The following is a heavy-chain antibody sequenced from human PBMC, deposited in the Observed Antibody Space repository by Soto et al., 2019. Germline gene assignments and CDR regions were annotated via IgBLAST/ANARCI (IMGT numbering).Heavy chain of an antibody. CDR2: FSLSGTT. V-gene: IGHV4-4*07. D-gene: IGHD2-21*01. CDR1: GASITGSSY. Sequence: QVQLQESGPGLMKPSETLSLTCTVSGASITGSSYWSWIRQPAGKGLEWIGRFSLSGTTNYNPSLWSRVTMSADVSKNQFSLRLTSVTAADTALYYCARGMTPPCAPAWYYFDSWGQGTLVTVSS. CDR3: ARGMTPPCAPAWYYFDS. J-gene: IGHJ4*02.